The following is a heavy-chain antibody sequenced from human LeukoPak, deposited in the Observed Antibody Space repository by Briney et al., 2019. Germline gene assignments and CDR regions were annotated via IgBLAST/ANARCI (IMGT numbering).Heavy chain of an antibody. CDR3: ANSDVVLGAFDI. D-gene: IGHD5/OR15-5a*01. V-gene: IGHV3-30*18. CDR1: GFTFSGYG. J-gene: IGHJ3*02. CDR2: ISYDGSNK. Sequence: QPGRSLRLSCAASGFTFSGYGMHWVRQTPGKGLEWVAVISYDGSNKYYADSVKGRFTISRDNSKNTLYLQMNSLRAEDTAVYYCANSDVVLGAFDIWGQGTMAAVSS.